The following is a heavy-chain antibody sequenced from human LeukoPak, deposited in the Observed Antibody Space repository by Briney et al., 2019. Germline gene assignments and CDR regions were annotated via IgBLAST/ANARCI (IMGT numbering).Heavy chain of an antibody. V-gene: IGHV3-23*01. CDR3: AKDLNYDFWSGYSYYGMDV. CDR1: GFTFSSYA. D-gene: IGHD3-3*01. J-gene: IGHJ6*02. Sequence: GGSLRLSCAASGFTFSSYAMSWVRQAPGKGLEWVSAISGSGGSTYYADSVKGRFTISRDNSKNTLYLQMNSLRAEDTAVYYCAKDLNYDFWSGYSYYGMDVWGQGTTVTASS. CDR2: ISGSGGST.